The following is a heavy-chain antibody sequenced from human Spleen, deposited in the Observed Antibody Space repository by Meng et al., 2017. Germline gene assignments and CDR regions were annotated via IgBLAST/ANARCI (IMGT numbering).Heavy chain of an antibody. CDR1: GFTFSNSD. CDR2: VSWNGSRT. J-gene: IGHJ4*02. Sequence: GGSLRLSCAASGFTFSNSDMNWVRQAPGKGLEWVSGVSWNGSRTHYADSVKGRFIISRDNSRNFLYQQMNSLRPEDMAVYYCARDPKELRAVAAAYYFDYWGQGTLVTVSS. D-gene: IGHD6-19*01. V-gene: IGHV3-19*01. CDR3: ARDPKELRAVAAAYYFDY.